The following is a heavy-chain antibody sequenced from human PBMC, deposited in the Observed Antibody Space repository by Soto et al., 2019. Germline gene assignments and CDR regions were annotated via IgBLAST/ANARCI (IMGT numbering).Heavy chain of an antibody. V-gene: IGHV4-30-4*01. Sequence: SETLSLTCTVSGGSISSGDYYWSWIRQPPGKGLEWIGYIYYSGSTYYNPSLKSRVTISVDTSKNQFSLKLSSVTAADTAVYYCARILGYDSRAFDYWGQGTLVTVS. CDR2: IYYSGST. CDR1: GGSISSGDYY. J-gene: IGHJ4*02. CDR3: ARILGYDSRAFDY. D-gene: IGHD3-22*01.